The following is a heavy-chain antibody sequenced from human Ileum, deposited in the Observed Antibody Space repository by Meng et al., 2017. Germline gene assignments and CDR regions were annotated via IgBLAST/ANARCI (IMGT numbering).Heavy chain of an antibody. CDR3: ARINYVEDS. CDR2: INEDGRVT. Sequence: EVHLVESGGGLVQPGGSLRLSCPASGFTFSNYWMHWVRQAPGKGLVWVSRINEDGRVTNYADSVEGRFTVSRDNAKNTLYLQMNSLRVEDTGIYYCARINYVEDSWCQGTLVTVSS. J-gene: IGHJ4*02. V-gene: IGHV3-74*01. CDR1: GFTFSNYW. D-gene: IGHD3-16*01.